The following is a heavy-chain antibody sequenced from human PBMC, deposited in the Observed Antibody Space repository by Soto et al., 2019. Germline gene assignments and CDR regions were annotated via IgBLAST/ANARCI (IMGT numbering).Heavy chain of an antibody. CDR2: IYYSGST. Sequence: SWTPDLTCAACGGCVKISVGGVVRKTPGEGLEWIGYIYYSGSTNYNPSLKSRVTISVDTSKNQFSLKLSSVTAADTAVYYCARGAYTYDYIWGSYRPFDYWGQGTLVTVSS. J-gene: IGHJ4*02. V-gene: IGHV4-59*02. CDR1: GGCVKISV. CDR3: ARGAYTYDYIWGSYRPFDY. D-gene: IGHD3-16*02.